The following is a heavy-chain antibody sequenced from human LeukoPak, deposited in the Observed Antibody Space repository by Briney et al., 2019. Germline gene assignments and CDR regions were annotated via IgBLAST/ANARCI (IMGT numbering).Heavy chain of an antibody. D-gene: IGHD2-15*01. J-gene: IGHJ3*02. CDR2: ISSSSSYI. Sequence: GGSLRLSCAASGFTFSSYSMNWVRQAPGKGLEWVSSISSSSSYIYYADSVKGRFTISRDNAKNSLYPQMNSLRAEDTAVYYCARDSGYCSGGSCYPQGAFDIWGQGRMVTVSS. CDR1: GFTFSSYS. CDR3: ARDSGYCSGGSCYPQGAFDI. V-gene: IGHV3-21*01.